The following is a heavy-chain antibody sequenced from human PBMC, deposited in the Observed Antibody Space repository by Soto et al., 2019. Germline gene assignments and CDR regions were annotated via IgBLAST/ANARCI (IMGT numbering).Heavy chain of an antibody. CDR3: AHRRSYRYYYGMDV. J-gene: IGHJ6*02. Sequence: QVQLVQSGAEVKKPGSSGKVSYKASGGTFSSYAISWVRQAPGQGLEWMGGIIPIFGTANYAQKFQGRVTITADESTSTAYMELSSVRSEDTAVYYCAHRRSYRYYYGMDVWGQGTTVTVSS. D-gene: IGHD3-16*02. CDR2: IIPIFGTA. CDR1: GGTFSSYA. V-gene: IGHV1-69*01.